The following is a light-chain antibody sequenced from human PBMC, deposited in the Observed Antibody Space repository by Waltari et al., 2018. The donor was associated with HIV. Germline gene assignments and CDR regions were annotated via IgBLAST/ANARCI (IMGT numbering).Light chain of an antibody. J-gene: IGKJ1*01. CDR2: RAS. V-gene: IGKV1-5*03. CDR1: ENIGNL. CDR3: QQYNVYPWT. Sequence: DIEMTQSPSTLSASVGDTVTIPCRTSENIGNLLAWYQMKPGKAPDLLIYRASTLKSGVPSRFSGRGSGTEFALTVRGLQPDDFGTFFCQQYNVYPWTFGQGTRVDLK.